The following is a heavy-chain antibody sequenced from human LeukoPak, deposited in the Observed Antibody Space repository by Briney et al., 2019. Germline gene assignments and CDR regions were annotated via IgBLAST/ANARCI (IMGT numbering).Heavy chain of an antibody. D-gene: IGHD6-19*01. CDR2: IKSKTDGGTT. V-gene: IGHV3-15*01. CDR3: TTGHPGSSGWEWGLDY. J-gene: IGHJ4*02. Sequence: SGGSLRLSCAASGFTFSNAWMSWVRQAPGKGREGVGGIKSKTDGGTTAYAAPVKGRFTISRDDSKNTLYLQMNSLKTEATAVYYCTTGHPGSSGWEWGLDYWGQGTLVTVSS. CDR1: GFTFSNAW.